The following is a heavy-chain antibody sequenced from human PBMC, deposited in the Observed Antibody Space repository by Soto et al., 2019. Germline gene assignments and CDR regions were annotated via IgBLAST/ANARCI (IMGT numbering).Heavy chain of an antibody. J-gene: IGHJ4*02. V-gene: IGHV4-59*01. CDR1: GGSLSSYY. Sequence: SETLSLTCVVSGGSLSSYYWSWIRQPPGKGLEWIGYIYYSGSTNYNPSLKSRVTISVDASKNQFSLKLSSVTAADTAVYYCARPSGSYLYYFDYWGQGTLVTVSS. D-gene: IGHD1-26*01. CDR3: ARPSGSYLYYFDY. CDR2: IYYSGST.